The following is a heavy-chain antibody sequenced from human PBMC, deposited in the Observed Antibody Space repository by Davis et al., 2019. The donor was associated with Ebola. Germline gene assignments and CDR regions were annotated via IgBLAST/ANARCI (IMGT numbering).Heavy chain of an antibody. CDR1: GDSVSSNSAA. Sequence: SQTLSLTCAISGDSVSSNSAAWNWIRQSPSSGLEWLGRTYYRSKWYNDYAVSVKSRITINPDTSKNQFSLQLNSVTPEDTAVYYCARRSGWYARWEYGMDVWGQGTTVTVSS. J-gene: IGHJ6*02. D-gene: IGHD6-19*01. CDR3: ARRSGWYARWEYGMDV. CDR2: TYYRSKWYN. V-gene: IGHV6-1*01.